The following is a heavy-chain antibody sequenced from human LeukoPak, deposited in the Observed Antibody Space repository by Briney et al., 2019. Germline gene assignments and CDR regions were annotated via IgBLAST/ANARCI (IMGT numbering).Heavy chain of an antibody. CDR3: AKDRYGDYTSDY. D-gene: IGHD4-17*01. J-gene: IGHJ4*02. CDR2: TPYHGVSR. Sequence: PGGSLRLSCAASGFIFGSYGMHWVRQAPVKGLEWVAFTPYHGVSRYYTESVKGRFTISRDNSKSTLYLQMNSLRIEDTAVYYCAKDRYGDYTSDYWGQGTLVIVSS. CDR1: GFIFGSYG. V-gene: IGHV3-30*02.